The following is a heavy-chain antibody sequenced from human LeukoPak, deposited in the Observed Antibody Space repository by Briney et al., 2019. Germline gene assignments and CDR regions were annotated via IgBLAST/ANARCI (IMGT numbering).Heavy chain of an antibody. CDR1: GYAFTVYF. V-gene: IGHV1-2*02. CDR3: ASGITGIAADY. D-gene: IGHD6-13*01. CDR2: INPNSGGT. J-gene: IGHJ4*02. Sequence: ASVKVSCKASGYAFTVYFIHWVRQAPGQGLEWMGWINPNSGGTNYAQKFQGRVTMTRDTSISTAYMELSRLRSDDTAVYYCASGITGIAADYWGQGTLVTVSS.